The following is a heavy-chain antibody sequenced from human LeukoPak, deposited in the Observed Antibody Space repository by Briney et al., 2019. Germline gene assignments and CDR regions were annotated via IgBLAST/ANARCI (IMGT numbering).Heavy chain of an antibody. CDR1: GFTFRSSA. J-gene: IGHJ4*02. V-gene: IGHV1-58*02. Sequence: ASVKGSCKASGFTFRSSAIQWVRQIRGQRLEWIGWIVVGSGNTNYAQKFQDRVTITKDMSTMTAYMELCSLRSEDTALYYCAAVFFSSTVPYFDHWAQGTLVTVSS. CDR2: IVVGSGNT. D-gene: IGHD2-2*01. CDR3: AAVFFSSTVPYFDH.